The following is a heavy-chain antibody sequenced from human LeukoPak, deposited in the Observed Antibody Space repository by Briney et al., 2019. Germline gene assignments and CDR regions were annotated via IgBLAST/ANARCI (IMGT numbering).Heavy chain of an antibody. CDR3: ARISSSNWYNERGAFDV. CDR2: ISSSGSTI. Sequence: PGGSLRLSCAASGFTFSDYYMSWIRQAPGKGLEWVSYISSSGSTIYYADSVKGRFTISRDNAKNSLYLQMNSLRAEDTAVYYCARISSSNWYNERGAFDVWGQGTMVTVSS. CDR1: GFTFSDYY. D-gene: IGHD6-13*01. V-gene: IGHV3-11*04. J-gene: IGHJ3*01.